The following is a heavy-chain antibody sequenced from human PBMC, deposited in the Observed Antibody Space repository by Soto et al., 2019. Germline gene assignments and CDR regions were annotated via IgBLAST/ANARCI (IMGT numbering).Heavy chain of an antibody. CDR1: GFSFSNAW. CDR2: IKSKTDGGTA. V-gene: IGHV3-15*01. Sequence: EVQLVESGGGLVKPGGSLRLSCAASGFSFSNAWMSWVRQLPGKGLEWVGHIKSKTDGGTADYAAPVKGRFTISRDDSKNPLYLQMNSLKTEDTAMFYCTTLNYGVDVWGQGTTVTVSS. J-gene: IGHJ6*02. CDR3: TTLNYGVDV.